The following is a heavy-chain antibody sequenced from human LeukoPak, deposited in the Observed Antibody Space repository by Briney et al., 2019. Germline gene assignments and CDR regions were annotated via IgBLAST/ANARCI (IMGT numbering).Heavy chain of an antibody. D-gene: IGHD6-6*01. Sequence: ASVKVSCKASGYTFTGYYMHWVRQAPGQGLEWMGWINPNSGGTKSAQRFQGRVTMTRDTFISTAYMELSSLRSDDTAIYYCARYGDTSSSGFDYWGQGTLVTVSS. CDR1: GYTFTGYY. V-gene: IGHV1-2*02. J-gene: IGHJ4*02. CDR2: INPNSGGT. CDR3: ARYGDTSSSGFDY.